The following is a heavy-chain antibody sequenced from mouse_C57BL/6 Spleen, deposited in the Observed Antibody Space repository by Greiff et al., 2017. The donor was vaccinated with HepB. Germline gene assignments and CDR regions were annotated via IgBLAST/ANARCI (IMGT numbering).Heavy chain of an antibody. D-gene: IGHD2-4*01. CDR1: GFSLTSYA. CDR3: ASSSYDYDLSFDY. CDR2: IWTGGGT. Sequence: QVQLKESGPGLVAPSQSLSITCTVSGFSLTSYAISWVRQPPGKGLEWLGVIWTGGGTNYNSALKSRLSISKDNSKSQFFLKMNSLQTDDTARYYCASSSYDYDLSFDYWGQGTTLTVSS. J-gene: IGHJ2*01. V-gene: IGHV2-9-1*01.